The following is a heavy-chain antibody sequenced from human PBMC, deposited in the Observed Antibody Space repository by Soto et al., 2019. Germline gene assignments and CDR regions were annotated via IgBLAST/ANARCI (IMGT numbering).Heavy chain of an antibody. J-gene: IGHJ6*02. D-gene: IGHD6-6*01. Sequence: KASETLSLTCSVSGGSVSYNSYYWGWIRQPPGKGLEWVGGIFYTGTTYYSPSLKDRVSISVDTSKNSFSLNLTSVTAADTAVYYCARGPPHLYSSSLLYYYYGMDVWGQGTTVTVSS. CDR1: GGSVSYNSYY. CDR2: IFYTGTT. CDR3: ARGPPHLYSSSLLYYYYGMDV. V-gene: IGHV4-39*02.